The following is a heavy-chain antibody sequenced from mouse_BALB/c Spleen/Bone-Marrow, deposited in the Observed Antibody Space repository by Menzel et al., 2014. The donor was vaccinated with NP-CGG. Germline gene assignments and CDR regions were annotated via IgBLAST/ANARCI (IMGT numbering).Heavy chain of an antibody. CDR1: RFTFSSFG. Sequence: EVKLQESGGGLVQPGGSRKLSCAASRFTFSSFGMHWVRQAPEKGLEWVAYISNGSSPIYYADTVKGRFTISRDNPKNTLFLQMTSLRSEDTAMYYCARKGAMITHYYAMDYWGQGTSVTVSS. D-gene: IGHD2-4*01. J-gene: IGHJ4*01. V-gene: IGHV5-17*02. CDR3: ARKGAMITHYYAMDY. CDR2: ISNGSSPI.